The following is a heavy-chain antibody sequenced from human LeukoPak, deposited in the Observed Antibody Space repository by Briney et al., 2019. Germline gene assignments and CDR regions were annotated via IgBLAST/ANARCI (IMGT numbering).Heavy chain of an antibody. CDR1: GYTSTGYY. V-gene: IGHV1-2*02. Sequence: GASVKVSCKASGYTSTGYYMHWVRQAPGQGLEWMGWINPNSGGTNYAQKFQGRVTMTRDTSISTAYMELSRLRSDDTAVYYCARGRQLVRRHYYYYYMDVWGKGTTVTVSS. D-gene: IGHD6-13*01. J-gene: IGHJ6*03. CDR2: INPNSGGT. CDR3: ARGRQLVRRHYYYYYMDV.